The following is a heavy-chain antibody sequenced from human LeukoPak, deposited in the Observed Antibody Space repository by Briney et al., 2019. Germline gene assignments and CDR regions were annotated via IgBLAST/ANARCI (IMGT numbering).Heavy chain of an antibody. CDR1: GYTFTSYG. CDR2: ISAYNGNT. D-gene: IGHD1-26*01. Sequence: ASVKVSCKASGYTFTSYGISWVRQAPGQGLEWMGWISAYNGNTNYAQKLQGRVTMTTDTSTRTAYMELRRLRSDDTAVYYCARDRWSGATGDYHYYYGMDVWGQGTTVIVSS. CDR3: ARDRWSGATGDYHYYYGMDV. J-gene: IGHJ6*02. V-gene: IGHV1-18*01.